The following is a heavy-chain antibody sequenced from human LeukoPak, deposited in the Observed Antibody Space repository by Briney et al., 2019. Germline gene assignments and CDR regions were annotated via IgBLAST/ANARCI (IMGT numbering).Heavy chain of an antibody. Sequence: GGSLRLSCAASGFTFSSYSMNWVRQAPGKGLEWVSSISSSSSYIYYADSVKGRFTISRDNAKNSLYLQMNSLRAEDTAVYYCARRHRYQLLGGPGDYYYYMDVWGKGTTVTVSS. V-gene: IGHV3-21*01. J-gene: IGHJ6*03. CDR3: ARRHRYQLLGGPGDYYYYMDV. CDR2: ISSSSSYI. CDR1: GFTFSSYS. D-gene: IGHD2-2*01.